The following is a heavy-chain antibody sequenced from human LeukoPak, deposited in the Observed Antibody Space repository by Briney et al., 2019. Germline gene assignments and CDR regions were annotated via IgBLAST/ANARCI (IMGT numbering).Heavy chain of an antibody. CDR3: AKGVYYYDSSGSWAFDI. CDR2: ISAGGGST. V-gene: IGHV3-23*01. Sequence: GGSLRLSCAASGFTFSSYAMNWVRQAPGKGLEWVSTISAGGGSTYYTDSVKGRFTISRDNSKNTLFLQMNSLRAEDTAVYYCAKGVYYYDSSGSWAFDIWGQGTMVTVSS. CDR1: GFTFSSYA. D-gene: IGHD3-22*01. J-gene: IGHJ3*02.